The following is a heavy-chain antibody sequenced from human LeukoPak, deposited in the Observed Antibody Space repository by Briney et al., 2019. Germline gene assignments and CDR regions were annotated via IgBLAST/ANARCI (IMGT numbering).Heavy chain of an antibody. J-gene: IGHJ4*02. CDR3: ARESPEYYGSGSYYSGLDY. CDR2: IIPIFGTA. V-gene: IGHV1-69*01. Sequence: SVKVSCKASGGTFSSYAISWVRQAPGQGLEWMGGIIPIFGTANYAQKFQGRVTITADESTSTAYMELSSLRPEDTAVYYCARESPEYYGSGSYYSGLDYWGQGTLVTVSS. D-gene: IGHD3-10*01. CDR1: GGTFSSYA.